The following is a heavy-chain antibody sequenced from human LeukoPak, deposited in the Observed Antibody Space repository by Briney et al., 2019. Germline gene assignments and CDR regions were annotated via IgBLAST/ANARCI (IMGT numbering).Heavy chain of an antibody. CDR1: GFTFSSYA. D-gene: IGHD5-18*01. CDR2: MSYDGFNK. V-gene: IGHV3-30*18. Sequence: GGSLRLSCAASGFTFSSYAMHWVRQSLGKGLEWVAVMSYDGFNKYYADPVKGRFTISRDNSKNTLYLQMNSLRAEDTAVYYCAKTKGYSYGYYFDYWGQGTLVTVSS. J-gene: IGHJ4*02. CDR3: AKTKGYSYGYYFDY.